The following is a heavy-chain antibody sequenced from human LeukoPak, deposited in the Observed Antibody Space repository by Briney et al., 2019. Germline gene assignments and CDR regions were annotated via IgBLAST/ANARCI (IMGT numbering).Heavy chain of an antibody. D-gene: IGHD6-19*01. J-gene: IGHJ3*02. Sequence: GESLKISCKGSGYSFTSYWIGWVRQMPGKGLEWMGIIYPGDSDTRYSPSFQGQVTISADKSISTAYLQWSSLKASDTAMYYCATQCSPHHDAFDISGQGTIVTASS. CDR3: ATQCSPHHDAFDI. V-gene: IGHV5-51*01. CDR1: GYSFTSYW. CDR2: IYPGDSDT.